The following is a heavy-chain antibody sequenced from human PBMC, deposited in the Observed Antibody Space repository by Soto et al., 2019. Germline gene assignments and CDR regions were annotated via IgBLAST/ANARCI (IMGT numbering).Heavy chain of an antibody. CDR1: GGSISSGGYS. CDR3: ANIPDY. Sequence: QLQLQESGSGLVKPSQTLSLTCAVSGGSISSGGYSWSWIRQPPGKGLEWIGYIYHSGSTYYNPSLKGRVTISVDRSKNQFVPRPSPVTAADTALYYRANIPDYWGQGTLVTVSS. D-gene: IGHD2-2*02. CDR2: IYHSGST. J-gene: IGHJ4*02. V-gene: IGHV4-30-2*01.